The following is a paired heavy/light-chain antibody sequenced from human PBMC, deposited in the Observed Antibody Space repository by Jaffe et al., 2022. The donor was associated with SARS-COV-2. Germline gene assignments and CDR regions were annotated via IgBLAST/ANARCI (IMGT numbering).Heavy chain of an antibody. Sequence: EVQVVESGGGLVQPGGSLRLSCAVSGLTFSSHWMSWVRQAPGKGLEWVANIKEGGSEKYYVDSVKGRFTVSRDNAKNSLYLQMNSLRAEDTAVYYCVSRDAKTHYMDVWGKGTTVTVSS. CDR2: IKEGGSEK. J-gene: IGHJ6*03. V-gene: IGHV3-7*01. CDR1: GLTFSSHW. CDR3: VSRDAKTHYMDV.
Light chain of an antibody. CDR3: QQLNSFPIT. CDR2: ATS. V-gene: IGKV1-9*01. Sequence: DIQLTQSPSFLSASVGDRVTITCRASQDISRFLAWYQQKPGEAPKLLIYATSTLQSGVPSRFSGSGSGTEFTLTISSLQPEDFATYYCQQLNSFPITFGQGTRLEIK. J-gene: IGKJ5*01. CDR1: QDISRF.